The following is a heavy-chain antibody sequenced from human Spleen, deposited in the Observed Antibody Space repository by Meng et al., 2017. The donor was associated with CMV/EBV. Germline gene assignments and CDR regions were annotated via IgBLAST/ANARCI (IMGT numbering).Heavy chain of an antibody. CDR3: VNRHNNTWYVLGD. CDR1: GFPFSSYA. D-gene: IGHD1/OR15-1a*01. Sequence: CAASGFPFSSYAIGWVRQAPGKGLEWVSTISNSGGSTYYTDSVKGRFTISRDNSKNTLYLQMNSLRAEDTATYYCVNRHNNTWYVLGDWGQGALVTVSS. CDR2: ISNSGGST. V-gene: IGHV3-23*01. J-gene: IGHJ4*02.